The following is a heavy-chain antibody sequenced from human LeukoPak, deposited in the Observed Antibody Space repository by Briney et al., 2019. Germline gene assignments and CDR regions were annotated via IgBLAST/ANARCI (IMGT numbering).Heavy chain of an antibody. CDR2: IRSKANSYAT. V-gene: IGHV3-73*01. CDR3: TSPSGYSSGWFPSY. J-gene: IGHJ4*02. CDR1: GFTFSGSA. Sequence: GGSLRLSCAASGFTFSGSAMHWVRQASGKGLEWVGRIRSKANSYATAYAASVKGRFTISRDDSKNTAYLQMNSLKTEDTAVYYCTSPSGYSSGWFPSYWGQGTLSPSPQ. D-gene: IGHD6-19*01.